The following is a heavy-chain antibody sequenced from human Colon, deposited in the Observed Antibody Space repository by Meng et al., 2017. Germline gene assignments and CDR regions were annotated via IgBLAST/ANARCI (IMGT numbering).Heavy chain of an antibody. V-gene: IGHV4-61*01. CDR2: IYYRGRT. Sequence: SGPGCGRAAEALAAAFMVSGGSLSFRNNFRSWTRQPPGKGLEWIGFIYYRGRTYYNHSLKSRGTRSGDTSKNQFTQNMWFVTAWDAAVYYCARGASDYDFDYWGQGTLVTVSS. D-gene: IGHD3-22*01. J-gene: IGHJ4*02. CDR3: ARGASDYDFDY. CDR1: GGSLSFRNNF.